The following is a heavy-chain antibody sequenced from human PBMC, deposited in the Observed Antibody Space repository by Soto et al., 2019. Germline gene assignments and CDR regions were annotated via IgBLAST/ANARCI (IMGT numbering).Heavy chain of an antibody. CDR2: INHSGST. CDR3: ARWGRRIAARQWNAFDI. CDR1: GGSFSGYY. Sequence: SETLSLTCAVYGGSFSGYYWSWIRQPPGKGLEWIGEINHSGSTNYNPSLKSRVTISVDTSKNQFSLKLSSVTAADTAVYYCARWGRRIAARQWNAFDIWGQGTMVTVSS. D-gene: IGHD6-6*01. J-gene: IGHJ3*02. V-gene: IGHV4-34*01.